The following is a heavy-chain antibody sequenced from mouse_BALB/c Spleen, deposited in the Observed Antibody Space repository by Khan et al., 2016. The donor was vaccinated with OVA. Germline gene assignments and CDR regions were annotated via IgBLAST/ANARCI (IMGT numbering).Heavy chain of an antibody. Sequence: EVQLQESGPDLVKPSQSLSLTCTVTGYSITSGYSWHWIRQFPGNKLEWLGYIYYRGSINPNPSLKSRISITRDTSKNQFFLKWNSVTTGDTATYYCARDGNDMDYWGQGTSVTVSS. CDR2: IYYRGSI. CDR3: ARDGNDMDY. CDR1: GYSITSGYS. D-gene: IGHD2-1*01. V-gene: IGHV3-1*02. J-gene: IGHJ4*01.